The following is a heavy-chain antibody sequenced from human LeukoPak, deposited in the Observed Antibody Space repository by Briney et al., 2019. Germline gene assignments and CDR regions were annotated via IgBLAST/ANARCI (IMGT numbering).Heavy chain of an antibody. CDR1: GYSICSGYY. V-gene: IGHV4-38-2*01. CDR2: IYHSGST. Sequence: SETLSLTCAVSGYSICSGYYWGWIRQPPGQGLEWIGSIYHSGSTYYNPSLKSRVTISVDTSKNQFSLKLSSVTAADTAVYYCARSIAARPNDAFDIWGQGTMVTVSS. CDR3: ARSIAARPNDAFDI. J-gene: IGHJ3*02. D-gene: IGHD6-6*01.